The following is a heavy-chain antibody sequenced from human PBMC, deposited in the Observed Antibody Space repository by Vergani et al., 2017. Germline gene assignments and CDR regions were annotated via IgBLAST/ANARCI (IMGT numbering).Heavy chain of an antibody. CDR1: GASMSSVGYY. CDR3: GRTVALWFGGTKDGGWFDP. D-gene: IGHD3-10*01. J-gene: IGHJ5*02. Sequence: QVQLQESGPGLVKPSQTLSLTCTVSGASMSSVGYYWTWIRQSAGKRLEWIGSIYHTGSAYYNPSLKSRVTVSVDTSMNQVSLKLNSVTAADTAVYYCGRTVALWFGGTKDGGWFDPWGQGTLVTVTA. CDR2: IYHTGSA. V-gene: IGHV4-61*02.